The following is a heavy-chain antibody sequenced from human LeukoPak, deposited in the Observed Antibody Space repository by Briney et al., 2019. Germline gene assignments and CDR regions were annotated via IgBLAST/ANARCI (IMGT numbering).Heavy chain of an antibody. Sequence: SETLSLTCTVSGGSISSSYYYWGWIRQPPGKGLEWIGSIYYSGSTYYNPSLKSRVTISVDTSKNQFSLKLTSVTAADTAVYYCARLRAHYYDSGSPNDALDIWGQGTMVTVSS. CDR1: GGSISSSYYY. V-gene: IGHV4-39*01. J-gene: IGHJ3*02. CDR2: IYYSGST. CDR3: ARLRAHYYDSGSPNDALDI. D-gene: IGHD3-10*01.